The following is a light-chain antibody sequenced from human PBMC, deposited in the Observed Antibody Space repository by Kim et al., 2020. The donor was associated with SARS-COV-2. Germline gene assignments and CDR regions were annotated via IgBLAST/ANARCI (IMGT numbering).Light chain of an antibody. CDR2: FDA. CDR1: NIGSQT. CDR3: QVWDSSGDHYV. J-gene: IGLJ1*01. Sequence: SYELTQPPSVSVAPGKTARITCGGTNIGSQTVHWYQQKPGQAPILVISFDADRPSGIPERFSGSNFDNTATLTISRVEAGDEADYYCQVWDSSGDHYVFGTGTKVTVL. V-gene: IGLV3-21*04.